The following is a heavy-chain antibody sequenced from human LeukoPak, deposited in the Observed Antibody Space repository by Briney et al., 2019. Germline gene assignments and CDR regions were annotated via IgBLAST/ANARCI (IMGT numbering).Heavy chain of an antibody. CDR2: INPDSGGT. J-gene: IGHJ5*02. Sequence: ASVKVSCKASGYTFTGYYMHWVRQAPGQGLEWMGWINPDSGGTNYAQKFQGRVTMTRDTSISTAYMELSRLKSDDTAVYYCARSSSWYRDWFDPWGQGTLATVSS. D-gene: IGHD6-13*01. V-gene: IGHV1-2*02. CDR3: ARSSSWYRDWFDP. CDR1: GYTFTGYY.